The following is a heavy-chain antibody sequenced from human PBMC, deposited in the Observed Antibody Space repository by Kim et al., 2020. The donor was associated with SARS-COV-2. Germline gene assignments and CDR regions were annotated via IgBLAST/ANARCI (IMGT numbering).Heavy chain of an antibody. CDR3: ARDCDGSTSCLQY. J-gene: IGHJ3*01. CDR1: GFTFSSYT. V-gene: IGHV3-21*01. D-gene: IGHD2-2*01. Sequence: GGSLRLSCAASGFTFSSYTLNWVRQAPGKGLEWVSAVASATSRRYYADSVQGRFAISRDNDKKTVYLQMSDLRDEDSGVYLCARDCDGSTSCLQYWGQGT. CDR2: VASATSRR.